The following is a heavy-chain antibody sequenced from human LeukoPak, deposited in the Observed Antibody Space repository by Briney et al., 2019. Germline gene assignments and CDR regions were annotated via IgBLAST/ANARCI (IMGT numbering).Heavy chain of an antibody. CDR3: ARGSTYYDSSGQVPFDY. V-gene: IGHV3-48*01. CDR2: ISSSSSTI. Sequence: GGSLRLSCAASGFTFSSYSMNWVRQAPGKGLEWVSYISSSSSTIYYADSVKGRFTISRDNGKNTLYLQMNSLRAEDTAVYYCARGSTYYDSSGQVPFDYWGQGTLVTVSS. J-gene: IGHJ4*02. D-gene: IGHD3-22*01. CDR1: GFTFSSYS.